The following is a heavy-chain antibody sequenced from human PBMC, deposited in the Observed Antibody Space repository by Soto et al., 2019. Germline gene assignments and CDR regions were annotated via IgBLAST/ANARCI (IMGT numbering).Heavy chain of an antibody. CDR2: IYSGGST. J-gene: IGHJ6*02. V-gene: IGHV3-53*01. CDR1: GFTVSSNY. D-gene: IGHD4-4*01. CDR3: ARSPPTVTRRYDYYYGMDV. Sequence: GGSLRLSCAASGFTVSSNYMSWVRQAPGKGLEWVSVIYSGGSTYYADSVKGRFTISRDNSKNTLYLQMNSLRAEDTAVYYCARSPPTVTRRYDYYYGMDVWGQGTTVTVSS.